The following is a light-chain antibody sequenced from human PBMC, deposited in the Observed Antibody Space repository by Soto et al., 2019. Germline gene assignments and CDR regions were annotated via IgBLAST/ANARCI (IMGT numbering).Light chain of an antibody. CDR2: GAS. J-gene: IGKJ2*01. V-gene: IGKV3-15*01. CDR3: QQYNNWPPYT. CDR1: QSVSSN. Sequence: EIVMTQSPATQSVSLGERATLSCRASQSVSSNLAWYQQKPGQAPRLLIYGASTRATGIPARFSGSGSGTEFTLTISSLQSEDFAVYYCQQYNNWPPYTFGQGTKLEIK.